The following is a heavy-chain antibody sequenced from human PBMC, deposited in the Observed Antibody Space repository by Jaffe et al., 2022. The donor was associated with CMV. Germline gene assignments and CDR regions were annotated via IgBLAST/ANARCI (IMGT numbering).Heavy chain of an antibody. D-gene: IGHD4-17*01. CDR2: ISSSGSTI. CDR1: GFTFSSYE. J-gene: IGHJ6*03. V-gene: IGHV3-48*03. CDR3: ARESATVTTLYYYYYMDV. Sequence: EVQLVESGGGLVQPGGSLRLSCAASGFTFSSYEMNWVRQAPGKGLEWVSYISSSGSTIYYADSVKGRFTISRDNAKNSLYLQMNSLRAEDTAVYYCARESATVTTLYYYYYMDVWGKGTTVTVSS.